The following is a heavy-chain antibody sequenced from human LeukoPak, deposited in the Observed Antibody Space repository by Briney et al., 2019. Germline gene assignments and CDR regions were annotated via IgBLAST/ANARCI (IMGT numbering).Heavy chain of an antibody. CDR1: GYTFINYY. J-gene: IGHJ5*02. CDR3: ARGGYSSPRGWFDP. V-gene: IGHV1-46*01. Sequence: EASVKVSCKASGYTFINYYIHWVRQAPGQGLEWMGIINPSGGSTTYPQKFQGRVTMTRDMSTSTVYMDLSSLRSEDTAVYYCARGGYSSPRGWFDPWGQGTLVTVSS. D-gene: IGHD6-19*01. CDR2: INPSGGST.